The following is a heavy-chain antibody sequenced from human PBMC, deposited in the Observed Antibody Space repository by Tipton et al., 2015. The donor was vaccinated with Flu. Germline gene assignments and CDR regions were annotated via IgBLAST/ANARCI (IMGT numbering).Heavy chain of an antibody. Sequence: TLSLTCTVSGGSINSHHWSWIRQSPGKGLEWIAYISSSGTTNYNPSLKSRVTTSVDTSKNHFSLKLTPVTAADTAVYYCARLHSFYFYMDVWGKGTTVTVSS. J-gene: IGHJ6*03. V-gene: IGHV4-59*11. CDR1: GGSINSHH. CDR3: ARLHSFYFYMDV. D-gene: IGHD4-11*01. CDR2: ISSSGTT.